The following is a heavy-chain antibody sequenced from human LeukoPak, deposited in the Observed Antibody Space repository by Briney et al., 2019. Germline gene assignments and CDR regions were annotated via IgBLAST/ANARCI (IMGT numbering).Heavy chain of an antibody. D-gene: IGHD3-22*01. CDR2: IYYSGST. Sequence: SETLSLTCTVSGGSISSSSYYWGWIRQPPGKGLEWIGSIYYSGSTYYNPSLKSRVTISVDTSKNQFSLKLSSVTAADTAVYYCARDRHYDSSGYSWGQGTLVTVSS. V-gene: IGHV4-39*07. CDR3: ARDRHYDSSGYS. CDR1: GGSISSSSYY. J-gene: IGHJ5*02.